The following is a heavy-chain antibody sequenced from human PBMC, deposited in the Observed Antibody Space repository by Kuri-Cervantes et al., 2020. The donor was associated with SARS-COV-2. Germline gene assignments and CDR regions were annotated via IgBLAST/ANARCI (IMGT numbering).Heavy chain of an antibody. Sequence: LRLSCTVSGGTISSYYWRWIRQPPGKALEWLALIDWDDDKYYSTSLKTRVTISKDTSKNQVVLTMTTVDPVDTATYYCARVPYDSSGYKWFDPWGQGTLVTVSS. CDR1: GGTISSYYW. J-gene: IGHJ5*02. CDR3: ARVPYDSSGYKWFDP. CDR2: IDWDDDK. D-gene: IGHD3-22*01. V-gene: IGHV2-70*01.